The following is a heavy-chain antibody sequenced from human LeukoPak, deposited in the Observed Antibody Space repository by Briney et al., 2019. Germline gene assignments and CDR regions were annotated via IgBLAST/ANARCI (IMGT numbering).Heavy chain of an antibody. Sequence: GGFLRLSCAVSGFTFSDYAMSWVRQAPGKGLEWVSTISGSGGSTYSADSVKGRFTISRDNSRNTLYLQMNSLRAEDTAIYYCAKGGPQFFDYWGQGTLVTVSS. CDR1: GFTFSDYA. J-gene: IGHJ4*02. V-gene: IGHV3-23*01. D-gene: IGHD5-24*01. CDR3: AKGGPQFFDY. CDR2: ISGSGGST.